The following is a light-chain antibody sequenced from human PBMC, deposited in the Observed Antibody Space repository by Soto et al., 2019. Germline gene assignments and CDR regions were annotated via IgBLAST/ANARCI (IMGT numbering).Light chain of an antibody. Sequence: SYELTQPPSVSVAPGQTARITCGGNNIGSKSLHWYQQKPGQAPVLVVYDDSDRPSGITERFSGSNSGNTATLTISRVGAGDEADYYCQVWDSSSDHPWGFGGGNQLTVL. CDR1: NIGSKS. CDR2: DDS. CDR3: QVWDSSSDHPWG. J-gene: IGLJ3*02. V-gene: IGLV3-21*02.